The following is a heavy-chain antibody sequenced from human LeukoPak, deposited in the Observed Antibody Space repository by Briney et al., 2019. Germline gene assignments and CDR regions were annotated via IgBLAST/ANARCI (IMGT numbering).Heavy chain of an antibody. CDR1: GGSISSGDYY. CDR3: ARGYYGSGSYEP. V-gene: IGHV4-30-4*01. J-gene: IGHJ5*02. Sequence: SETLSLTCTVSGGSISSGDYYWSWLRQPPGKGLEWIGYIYYSGSTYYNPSLKSRVTISVDTSKNQFSLKLSSVTAADTAVYYYARGYYGSGSYEPWGQGTLVTVSS. CDR2: IYYSGST. D-gene: IGHD3-10*01.